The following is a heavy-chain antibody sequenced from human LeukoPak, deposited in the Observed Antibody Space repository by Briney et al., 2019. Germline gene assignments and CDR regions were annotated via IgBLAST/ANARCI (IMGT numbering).Heavy chain of an antibody. CDR2: ISGSGGST. J-gene: IGHJ4*02. CDR3: AKDRLLDYGGNEYYFDY. D-gene: IGHD4-23*01. Sequence: GGSLRLSCAASGFTFSSYAMSWVRQAPGKGLEWVSAISGSGGSTYYADSVKGRFTISRDNSKNTLYLQMNSLRAEDMAVYYCAKDRLLDYGGNEYYFDYWGQGTLVTVSS. V-gene: IGHV3-23*01. CDR1: GFTFSSYA.